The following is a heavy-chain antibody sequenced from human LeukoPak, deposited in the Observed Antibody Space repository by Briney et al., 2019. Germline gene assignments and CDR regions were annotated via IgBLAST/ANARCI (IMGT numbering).Heavy chain of an antibody. J-gene: IGHJ4*02. V-gene: IGHV4-4*07. CDR1: GGSISSYY. CDR2: IYTSGST. Sequence: MTSETLSLTCTVSGGSISSYYWSWIRQPAGTGLEWIGRIYTSGSTNYNPSLKSRVTMSVDTSKNQFSLKLSSVTAADTAVYYCARDRSYYDSSGYYYWGQGTLVTVSS. CDR3: ARDRSYYDSSGYYY. D-gene: IGHD3-22*01.